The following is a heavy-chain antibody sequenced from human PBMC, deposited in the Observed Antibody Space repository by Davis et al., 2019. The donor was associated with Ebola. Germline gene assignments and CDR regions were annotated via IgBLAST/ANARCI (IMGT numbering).Heavy chain of an antibody. CDR1: ASTLGDYA. CDR2: ISWDGRST. D-gene: IGHD3-22*01. V-gene: IGHV3-43D*03. Sequence: PAGSLSLSCPLPASTLGDYAMQCVRQAPGKGLEWVSLISWDGRSTAYADSVRDRFSTCRDNSRNFLYLQMNGLRAEDTALYYCTAYDSTFRNYWGQGTLVTVSS. J-gene: IGHJ4*02. CDR3: TAYDSTFRNY.